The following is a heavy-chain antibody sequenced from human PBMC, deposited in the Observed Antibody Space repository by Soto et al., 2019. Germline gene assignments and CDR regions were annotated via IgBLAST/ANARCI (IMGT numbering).Heavy chain of an antibody. CDR2: INPNSGGT. Sequence: ASVKVSCKASGYTFTGYYMHWVRQAPGQGLEWMGWINPNSGGTNYAQKFQGRVTMTRDTSISTAYMELSRLRSDDTAVYYCARNYDFWSGRGVLGFDHWGQGTLVTVSS. CDR3: ARNYDFWSGRGVLGFDH. CDR1: GYTFTGYY. D-gene: IGHD3-3*01. J-gene: IGHJ4*02. V-gene: IGHV1-2*02.